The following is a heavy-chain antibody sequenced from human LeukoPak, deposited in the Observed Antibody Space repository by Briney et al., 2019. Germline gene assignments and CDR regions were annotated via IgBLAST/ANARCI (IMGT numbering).Heavy chain of an antibody. D-gene: IGHD1-26*01. CDR2: IYYSGST. V-gene: IGHV4-59*01. CDR3: ARAESYYSYFDY. J-gene: IGHJ4*02. CDR1: GGSIGTYY. Sequence: SETLSLTCTVSGGSIGTYYWSWIRQPPGKGLEWIGYIYYSGSTNYNPSLKSRATMSVDTSKNQFSLKLSSVAAADTAVYYCARAESYYSYFDYWGQGALVTVSS.